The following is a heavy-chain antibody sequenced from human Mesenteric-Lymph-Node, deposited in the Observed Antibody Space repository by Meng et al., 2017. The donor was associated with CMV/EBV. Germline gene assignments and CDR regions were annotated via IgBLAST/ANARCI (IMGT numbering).Heavy chain of an antibody. D-gene: IGHD2-2*01. CDR2: ISAYNGNT. Sequence: FTDYGISWVRQAPGQRPEWMGWISAYNGNTDYAQQFQGRVTMTTDTSTNTAYMELRGLTSDDTAVYYCGRDSPDCTSSSCYWRWFDPWGQGTLVTVSS. V-gene: IGHV1-18*04. CDR1: FTDYG. J-gene: IGHJ5*02. CDR3: GRDSPDCTSSSCYWRWFDP.